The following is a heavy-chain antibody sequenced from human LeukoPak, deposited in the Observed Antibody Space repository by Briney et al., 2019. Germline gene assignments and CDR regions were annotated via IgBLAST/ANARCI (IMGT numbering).Heavy chain of an antibody. V-gene: IGHV5-51*01. CDR2: LYPGNSRT. J-gene: IGHJ4*02. D-gene: IGHD1-14*01. CDR1: GYSFTSYW. Sequence: GESLKISCKTSGYSFTSYWIGWVRQMPGKGLEWMGILYPGNSRTKYRPSFQGQVTISADKSITTAYLQWSSLKASDTAMYYCATSGSLGFAYFDYWGQGTLVTVSS. CDR3: ATSGSLGFAYFDY.